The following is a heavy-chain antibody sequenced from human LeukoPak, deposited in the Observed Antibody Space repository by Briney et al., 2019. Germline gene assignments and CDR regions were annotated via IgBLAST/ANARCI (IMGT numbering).Heavy chain of an antibody. CDR3: ARETGIAAAGTLDY. Sequence: GGSLRLSCASGFTFSSYAMHWVRQAPGKGLEWVAVISYDGSNKYYADSVKGRFTISRDNSKNTLYLQMNSLRAEDTAVYYCARETGIAAAGTLDYWGQGTLVTVSS. J-gene: IGHJ4*02. D-gene: IGHD6-13*01. CDR2: ISYDGSNK. V-gene: IGHV3-30-3*01. CDR1: GFTFSSYA.